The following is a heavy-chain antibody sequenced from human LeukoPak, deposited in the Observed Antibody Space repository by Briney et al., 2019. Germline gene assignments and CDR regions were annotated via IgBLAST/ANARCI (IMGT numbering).Heavy chain of an antibody. J-gene: IGHJ4*02. D-gene: IGHD5-12*01. CDR2: IYYNGNT. V-gene: IGHV4-39*01. CDR1: GGSSSSSCYY. CDR3: ASPSSYEKTTPLDY. Sequence: NSSETLSLTCTVSGGSSSSSCYYWGWIRQPPGKGLEWFGIIYYNGNTYYNPSLKSRVSISVDTAKSQFFLRLSSVTAADTAVYYCASPSSYEKTTPLDYWGQGTLVTVSS.